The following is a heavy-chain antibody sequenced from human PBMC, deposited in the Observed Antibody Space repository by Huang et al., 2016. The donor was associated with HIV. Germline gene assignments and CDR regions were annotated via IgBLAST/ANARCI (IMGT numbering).Heavy chain of an antibody. V-gene: IGHV1-8*01. Sequence: QVQLVQSGPEVKKPGASVKVSCQTSGYIVSNYDINWVRQAPGQGLQWMCGLNPNSGKTAYGQNFQGRVTRTRSTSTGAAYMVLNSLTSQDTAVYYCARLTSGWYQDYWGQGTLVTVSS. CDR2: LNPNSGKT. J-gene: IGHJ4*02. CDR3: ARLTSGWYQDY. D-gene: IGHD6-19*01. CDR1: GYIVSNYD.